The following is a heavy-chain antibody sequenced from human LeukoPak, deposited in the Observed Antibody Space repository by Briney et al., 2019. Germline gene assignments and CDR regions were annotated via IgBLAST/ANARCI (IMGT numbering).Heavy chain of an antibody. Sequence: PGGSLRLSCAASGFTFDDYAMHWVRQAPGKGLEWVSLISGDGGSTYYEDSVKGRFTISRDNSKNSLYLQMNSLRTEDTALYYCAKDIYSSGRQNAFDIWGQGTMVTVSS. D-gene: IGHD6-19*01. CDR1: GFTFDDYA. V-gene: IGHV3-43*02. CDR2: ISGDGGST. CDR3: AKDIYSSGRQNAFDI. J-gene: IGHJ3*02.